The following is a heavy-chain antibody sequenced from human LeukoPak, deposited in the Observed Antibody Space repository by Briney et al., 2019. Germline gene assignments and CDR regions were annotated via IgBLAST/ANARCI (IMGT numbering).Heavy chain of an antibody. J-gene: IGHJ4*02. Sequence: SETMSLTCTVSGYSISSGYYWGWIRQPPGKGLEWIGSIYHSGSTYYNPSLESRVTISVDTSKNQFSLKLSSVTAADTAVYYCARRGYDYSVDYWGQGTLVTVSS. D-gene: IGHD4-11*01. CDR2: IYHSGST. CDR1: GYSISSGYY. CDR3: ARRGYDYSVDY. V-gene: IGHV4-38-2*02.